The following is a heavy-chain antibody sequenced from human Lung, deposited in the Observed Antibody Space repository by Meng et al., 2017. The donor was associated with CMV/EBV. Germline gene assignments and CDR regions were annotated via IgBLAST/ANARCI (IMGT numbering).Heavy chain of an antibody. D-gene: IGHD3-10*01. CDR2: ISYDGSKN. V-gene: IGHV3-30*04. Sequence: TFGSYGFNWVRQAPGKGLEWVAGISYDGSKNFYADSVKGRFIIPRDNSNSKLFLQMNNLRSEDTAMYYCARDRGDRRGSYVRNWFDPWGQGTLVTVSS. CDR3: ARDRGDRRGSYVRNWFDP. J-gene: IGHJ5*02. CDR1: TFGSYG.